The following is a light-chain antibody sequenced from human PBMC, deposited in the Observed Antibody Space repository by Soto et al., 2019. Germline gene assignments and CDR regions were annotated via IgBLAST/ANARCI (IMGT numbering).Light chain of an antibody. CDR2: SDN. CDR3: AAWDDSLNGVV. J-gene: IGLJ2*01. Sequence: QLVLTQPPSASGTPGQRVTISCSGSSSNIGSNTVNWYQQLPGTAPKLLIYSDNQRPSGVPDRFSVSKSGTSVSLAISGLQSDDEADYYCAAWDDSLNGVVFGGGTKVTVL. CDR1: SSNIGSNT. V-gene: IGLV1-44*01.